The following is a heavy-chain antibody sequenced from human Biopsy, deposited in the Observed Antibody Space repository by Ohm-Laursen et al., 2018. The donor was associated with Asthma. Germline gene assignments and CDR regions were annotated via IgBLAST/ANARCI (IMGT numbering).Heavy chain of an antibody. CDR3: ARGYSGSDRIVYYYSGLEV. Sequence: PSVNVSCTASGDSFTNYAISWVRQAPGQGLGWMVGLIPVLGTPDHAQMFEGRVTITADESTSTAYMELSSLSSEDAAVYYCARGYSGSDRIVYYYSGLEVWGQGTTVTVSS. V-gene: IGHV1-69*01. J-gene: IGHJ6*02. CDR2: LIPVLGTP. CDR1: GDSFTNYA. D-gene: IGHD5-12*01.